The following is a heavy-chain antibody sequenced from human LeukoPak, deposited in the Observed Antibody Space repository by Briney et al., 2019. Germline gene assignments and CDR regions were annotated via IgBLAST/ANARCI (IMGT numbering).Heavy chain of an antibody. CDR3: AKGYYDILTGYNPLWY. J-gene: IGHJ4*02. V-gene: IGHV3-21*04. Sequence: PGGSLRLSCAASGFTFSSYSMNWVRQAPGKGLEWVSSISSSSSYIYYADSVKGRFTISRDNSKNTLYLQMNSLRAEDTAVYYCAKGYYDILTGYNPLWYWGQGTLVTVSS. CDR1: GFTFSSYS. CDR2: ISSSSSYI. D-gene: IGHD3-9*01.